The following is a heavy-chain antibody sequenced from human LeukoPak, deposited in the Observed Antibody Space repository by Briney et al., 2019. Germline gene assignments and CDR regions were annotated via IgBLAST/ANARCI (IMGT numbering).Heavy chain of an antibody. V-gene: IGHV3-23*01. Sequence: VGSLRLSCVASGFTFTKCAMSWIRQTPGEGLGWVAIITATGDTAYYADSVKGRFTISRDNSRNTVYMQMDSLRAEDTAIYYCAGDRNSDWYSPLDYWGQGSQVTVSP. CDR1: GFTFTKCA. D-gene: IGHD6-19*01. J-gene: IGHJ4*02. CDR2: ITATGDTA. CDR3: AGDRNSDWYSPLDY.